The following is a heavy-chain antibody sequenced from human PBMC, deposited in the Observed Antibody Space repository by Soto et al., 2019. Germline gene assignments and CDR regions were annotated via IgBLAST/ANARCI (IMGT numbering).Heavy chain of an antibody. D-gene: IGHD4-17*01. CDR3: ARLGTTVVPY. V-gene: IGHV4-39*01. CDR2: IYYSGST. J-gene: IGHJ1*01. CDR1: GGSISSSSYY. Sequence: QLQLQESGPGLVKPSETLSLTCTVSGGSISSSSYYWGWIRQPPGKGLEWIGSIYYSGSTYYDPSLKSRVTISEDTSKSQISLKLSSVTAADTAVYYCARLGTTVVPYCVHGTLVTVSS.